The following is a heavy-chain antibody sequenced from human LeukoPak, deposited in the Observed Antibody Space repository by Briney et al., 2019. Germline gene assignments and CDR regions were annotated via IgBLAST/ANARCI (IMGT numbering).Heavy chain of an antibody. Sequence: ASVKVSCKASGYTFTSYGISWVRQAPGQGLEWMEWINAYNGNTNYAQKLQGRVTMTTDTSTSTAYMELRSLRSDDTAVYYCARVLVLVPAAIQRGPFDYWGQGTLVTVSS. V-gene: IGHV1-18*01. CDR2: INAYNGNT. CDR1: GYTFTSYG. D-gene: IGHD2-2*02. CDR3: ARVLVLVPAAIQRGPFDY. J-gene: IGHJ4*02.